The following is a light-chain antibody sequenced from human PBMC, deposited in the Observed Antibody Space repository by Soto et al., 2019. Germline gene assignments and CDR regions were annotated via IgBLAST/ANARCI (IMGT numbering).Light chain of an antibody. Sequence: DIAMTQSPDSLAVSLGERATINCKSSQTVLFSSNSKNALAWYQQKPGQPPKVLISWASSRESGVPERFSGSGSGTDFTLTSSSLQAEDVAVYYCQQYDLSPSTFGGGTKVEIK. J-gene: IGKJ4*01. CDR2: WAS. CDR1: QTVLFSSNSKNA. V-gene: IGKV4-1*01. CDR3: QQYDLSPST.